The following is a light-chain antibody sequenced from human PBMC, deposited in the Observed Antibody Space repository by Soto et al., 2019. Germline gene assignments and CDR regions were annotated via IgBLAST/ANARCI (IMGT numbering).Light chain of an antibody. J-gene: IGKJ2*01. V-gene: IGKV3-11*01. CDR2: DAS. CDR3: QQRSNWPPYT. Sequence: ETLLPQSPATLSLSPGERATLSCRASQSVHTYLAWYQQKAGQAPRLLIYDASNRATGIPARFSGSGSGTDFTLTISSLEPEDCAVYYCQQRSNWPPYTFGQGTKLEIK. CDR1: QSVHTY.